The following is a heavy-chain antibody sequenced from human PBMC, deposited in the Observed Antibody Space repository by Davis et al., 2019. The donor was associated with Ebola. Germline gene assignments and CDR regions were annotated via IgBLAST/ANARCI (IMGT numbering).Heavy chain of an antibody. CDR2: IWYDGSHE. CDR3: ARDGVGVVPDAITLDY. J-gene: IGHJ4*02. CDR1: GFAFSSYA. V-gene: IGHV3-30*02. Sequence: PGGSLRLSCAASGFAFSSYAIHWVRQAPGKGLEWVAYIWYDGSHEYYADSVKGRFTISRDNLKNMVHLQMSTLKIEDTAVYYCARDGVGVVPDAITLDYWGQGTPVTVSS. D-gene: IGHD2-2*01.